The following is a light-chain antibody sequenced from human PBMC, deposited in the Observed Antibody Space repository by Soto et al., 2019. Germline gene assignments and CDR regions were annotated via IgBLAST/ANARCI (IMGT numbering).Light chain of an antibody. CDR1: PSISSS. J-gene: IGKJ2*01. CDR3: PQSYSTPYT. CDR2: AAS. V-gene: IGKV1-39*01. Sequence: DIQMTQSPSSLSASVGDRVTITCRASPSISSSLNWYQQKPGKAPKLLIYAASSLQSGVPSRFSGSGSGTDFTRTISSLQPEDFATYYGPQSYSTPYTFGQGTKLEIK.